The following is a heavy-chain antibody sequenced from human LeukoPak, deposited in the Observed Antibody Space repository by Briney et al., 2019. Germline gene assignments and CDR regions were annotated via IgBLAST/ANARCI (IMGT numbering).Heavy chain of an antibody. J-gene: IGHJ4*02. V-gene: IGHV3-7*03. Sequence: GGSLRLSCAASGFTFSSYWMSWVRQAPGKGLEWVANIKKDGSEKYYVDSVKGRFTISRDNSKNSLYLQMNSLRTEDTALYYCAKDIGIGYSYVLVYWGQGTLVTVSS. D-gene: IGHD5-18*01. CDR3: AKDIGIGYSYVLVY. CDR2: IKKDGSEK. CDR1: GFTFSSYW.